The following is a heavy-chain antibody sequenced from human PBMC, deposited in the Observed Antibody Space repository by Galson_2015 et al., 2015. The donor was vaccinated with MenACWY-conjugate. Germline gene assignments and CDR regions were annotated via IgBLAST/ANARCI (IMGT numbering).Heavy chain of an antibody. CDR1: GFSLNFYA. CDR3: ARRQRIITYAVDGGVDGMDV. Sequence: SLRIGGAASGFSLNFYALNWVRQAPGKGLEGISFLSLRGSTVHYADSVKGRFNISRDHAKKSLYLQMNSLRDEDTAVYFCARRQRIITYAVDGGVDGMDVWGQGTTVTVSS. D-gene: IGHD3-16*01. J-gene: IGHJ6*02. CDR2: LSLRGSTV. V-gene: IGHV3-48*02.